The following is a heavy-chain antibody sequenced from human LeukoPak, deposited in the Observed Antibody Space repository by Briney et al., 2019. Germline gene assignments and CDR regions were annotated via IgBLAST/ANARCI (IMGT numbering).Heavy chain of an antibody. CDR1: GFTVSSNY. V-gene: IGHV3-66*01. CDR2: IYSGGST. D-gene: IGHD3-10*01. Sequence: GGSLRLFCEASGFTVSSNYISWVHQAPGNGLEWVSVIYSGGSTYYADSVKGRFTISRDNSKNTLYLQMNSLRAEDTAVYYCARTIGEDWFDPWGQGTLVTVSS. J-gene: IGHJ5*02. CDR3: ARTIGEDWFDP.